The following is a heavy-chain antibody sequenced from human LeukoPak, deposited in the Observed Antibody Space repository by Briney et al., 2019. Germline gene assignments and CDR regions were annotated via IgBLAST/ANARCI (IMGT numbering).Heavy chain of an antibody. D-gene: IGHD3-10*01. V-gene: IGHV4-59*01. J-gene: IGHJ4*02. CDR1: GGSISSYY. CDR2: IYYSGGT. Sequence: SETLSLTCTVSGGSISSYYWSWIRQPPGKGLEWIGYIYYSGGTNYNPSLKSRVTISVDTSKNQFSLKLSSVTAADTAVYYCARVRSYYGSVTGKSYYFDYWGQGTLVTVSS. CDR3: ARVRSYYGSVTGKSYYFDY.